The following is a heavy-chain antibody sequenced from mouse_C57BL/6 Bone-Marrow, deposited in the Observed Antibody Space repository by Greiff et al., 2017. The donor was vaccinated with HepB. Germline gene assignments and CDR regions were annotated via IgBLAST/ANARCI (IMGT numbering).Heavy chain of an antibody. J-gene: IGHJ1*03. CDR1: GYTFTSYW. Sequence: QVQLQQPGAELVKPGASVKMSCKASGYTFTSYWITWVKQRPGQGLEWIGDIYPGSGSTNYNEKFKSKATLTVDTSSSTAYMQLSSLTSEDSAVYYCARHDGPTVGAPNWYFDVWGTGTTVTVSS. CDR2: IYPGSGST. V-gene: IGHV1-55*01. CDR3: ARHDGPTVGAPNWYFDV. D-gene: IGHD1-1*01.